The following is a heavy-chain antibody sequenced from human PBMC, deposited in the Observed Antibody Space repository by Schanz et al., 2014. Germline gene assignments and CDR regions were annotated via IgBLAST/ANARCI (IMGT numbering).Heavy chain of an antibody. Sequence: QVQLVQSGVEVKRPGASVRVSCKASGYSFTDYAIHWVRQAPGQGLEWMGWINAHTGNTQYAQKFQGRVNMTRDTVTTTVHLELTRLRTDDTAIYYGARVHIATYHYNSPGAFDIWGQGTRVTVSS. D-gene: IGHD3-10*01. CDR3: ARVHIATYHYNSPGAFDI. CDR2: INAHTGNT. V-gene: IGHV1-18*01. CDR1: GYSFTDYA. J-gene: IGHJ3*02.